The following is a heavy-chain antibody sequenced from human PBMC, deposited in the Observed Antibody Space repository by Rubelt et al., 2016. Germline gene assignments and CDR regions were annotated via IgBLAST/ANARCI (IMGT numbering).Heavy chain of an antibody. V-gene: IGHV4-59*08. CDR1: GGSISGYY. J-gene: IGHJ6*02. CDR3: ARHVSSGWYYYYGMDV. CDR2: IYYSGST. D-gene: IGHD6-19*01. Sequence: QLQLQESGPGLVKPSETLSLTCTLSGGSISGYYWSWIRQSPEKGLEWIGYIYYSGSTNYNPSLKSRVTISLDTSKNQFSLRLSSVTAADTAVYYCARHVSSGWYYYYGMDVWGQGTTVTVSS.